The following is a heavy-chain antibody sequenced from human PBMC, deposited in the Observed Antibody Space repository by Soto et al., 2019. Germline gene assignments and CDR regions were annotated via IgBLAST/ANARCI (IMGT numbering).Heavy chain of an antibody. Sequence: PSETLSLTCTVSGGSISSGCYYWSWIRQPPGKGLEWIGEINHSGSTNYNPSLKSRVTISVDTSKNQFSLKLSSVTAADTAVYYCARGLVAAPPIHHAFDIWGQGTMVTVSS. CDR1: GGSISSGCYY. V-gene: IGHV4-39*07. J-gene: IGHJ3*02. D-gene: IGHD6-6*01. CDR3: ARGLVAAPPIHHAFDI. CDR2: INHSGST.